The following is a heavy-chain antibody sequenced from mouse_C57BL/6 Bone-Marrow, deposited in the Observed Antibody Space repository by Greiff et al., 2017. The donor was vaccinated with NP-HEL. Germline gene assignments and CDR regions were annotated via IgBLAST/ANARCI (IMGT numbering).Heavy chain of an antibody. D-gene: IGHD1-1*01. Sequence: DVQLVESGGGLVQPGGSLKLSCAASGFTFSDYYMYWVRQTPEKRLEWVAYISNGGGSTYYPDTVKGRFTISRDNAKNNPYLQMSRRKSGDTAMYYCARHDYYGGVYGGFAYWGQGTLVTVSA. V-gene: IGHV5-12*01. J-gene: IGHJ3*01. CDR2: ISNGGGST. CDR3: ARHDYYGGVYGGFAY. CDR1: GFTFSDYY.